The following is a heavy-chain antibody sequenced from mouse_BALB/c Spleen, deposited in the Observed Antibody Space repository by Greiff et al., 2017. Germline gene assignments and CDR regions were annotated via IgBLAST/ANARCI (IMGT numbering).Heavy chain of an antibody. CDR1: GFTFNTYA. V-gene: IGHV10-1*02. CDR2: IRSKSNNYAT. CDR3: VRPHYYGSSYWFAY. D-gene: IGHD1-1*01. J-gene: IGHJ3*01. Sequence: EVQLVESGGGLVQPKGSLKLSCAASGFTFNTYAMNWVRQAPGKGLEWVARIRSKSNNYATYYADSVKDRFTISRDDSQSMLYLQMNNLKTEDTAMYYCVRPHYYGSSYWFAYWGQGTLVTVSA.